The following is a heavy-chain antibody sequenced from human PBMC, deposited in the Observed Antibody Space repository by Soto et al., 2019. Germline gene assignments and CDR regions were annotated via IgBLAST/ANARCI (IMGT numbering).Heavy chain of an antibody. Sequence: ASVKVSCKASGGTFSSYTISWVRQAPGQGLEWMGRIIPILGIANYAQKFQGRVTITADKSTSTAYMELSSLRSEDTAVYYCARDTTGGSPECSGGSCPPSYYYYYMDVWGKGTTVTVSS. CDR3: ARDTTGGSPECSGGSCPPSYYYYYMDV. V-gene: IGHV1-69*04. CDR2: IIPILGIA. D-gene: IGHD2-15*01. J-gene: IGHJ6*03. CDR1: GGTFSSYT.